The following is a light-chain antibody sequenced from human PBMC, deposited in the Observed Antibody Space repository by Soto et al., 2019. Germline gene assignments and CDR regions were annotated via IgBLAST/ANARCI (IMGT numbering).Light chain of an antibody. CDR1: QYISKW. V-gene: IGKV1-5*03. J-gene: IGKJ2*01. CDR3: QQYHTYSYT. Sequence: DIQTTQSPSTLSASVGDRVAITCRASQYISKWLAWYQQKPGKAPKLLIHKASSLQSGVPSRFSGSGSGTEFTLTISSLQPDDFATYYCQQYHTYSYTFGQGTKVEIK. CDR2: KAS.